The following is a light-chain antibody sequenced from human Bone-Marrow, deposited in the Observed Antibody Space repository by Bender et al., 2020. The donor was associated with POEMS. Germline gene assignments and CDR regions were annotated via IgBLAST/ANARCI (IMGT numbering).Light chain of an antibody. J-gene: IGLJ3*02. CDR3: CSYAGANTWM. Sequence: QSALTQPASVSGSPGQSITISCTGTSSDIGSYNFVSWYQQHPGKAPRLIIYEGNKRPSGVSNRFSGSKSGNTASLTISGLQAEDEADYYCCSYAGANTWMFGGGTKLTVL. CDR2: EGN. V-gene: IGLV2-23*01. CDR1: SSDIGSYNF.